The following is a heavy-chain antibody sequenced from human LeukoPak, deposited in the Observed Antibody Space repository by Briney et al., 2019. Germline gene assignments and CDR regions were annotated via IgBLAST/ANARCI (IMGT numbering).Heavy chain of an antibody. CDR3: ARVRVNSCDY. J-gene: IGHJ4*02. D-gene: IGHD2-2*01. Sequence: GASVKVSCKTSGYPIIDYYMHWVRQAPGQGLEWMGWIRGDTGDTDSPQKFRGRVTMTRDTSTDTAYLELSRLRYDDTAIYFCARVRVNSCDYWGQGTLVTVSS. CDR2: IRGDTGDT. V-gene: IGHV1-2*02. CDR1: GYPIIDYY.